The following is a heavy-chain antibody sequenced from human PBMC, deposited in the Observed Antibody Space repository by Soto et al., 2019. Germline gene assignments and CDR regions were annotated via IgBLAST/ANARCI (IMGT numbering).Heavy chain of an antibody. CDR1: VGSISIGGYS. V-gene: IGHV4-30-2*01. Sequence: SETLSVTCAFSVGSISIGGYSWSWIRQPPGKGLEWIGYIYHSGSTYYNPSLKSRVTISVDRSKNQFSLKLSSVTAAETAVYYCARVGNVWFDPWGQGTLVTVSS. CDR3: ARVGNVWFDP. CDR2: IYHSGST. J-gene: IGHJ5*02.